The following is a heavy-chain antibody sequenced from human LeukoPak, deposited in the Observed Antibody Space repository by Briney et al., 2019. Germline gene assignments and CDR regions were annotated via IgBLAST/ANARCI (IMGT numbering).Heavy chain of an antibody. CDR1: GFTFSSYA. Sequence: PGGSLRLSCAASGFASGFTFSSYAMSWVRQAPGKGLEWVASINGRAATTYYADSVKGRFTISRDNSKNTLYLQVNSLGADDTAVYYCAKAPATGEGYYFYYMDVWGKGTTVTVSS. CDR2: INGRAATT. D-gene: IGHD7-27*01. J-gene: IGHJ6*03. V-gene: IGHV3-23*01. CDR3: AKAPATGEGYYFYYMDV.